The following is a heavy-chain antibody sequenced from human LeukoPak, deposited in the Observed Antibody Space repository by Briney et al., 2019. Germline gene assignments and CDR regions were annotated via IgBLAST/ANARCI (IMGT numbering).Heavy chain of an antibody. J-gene: IGHJ4*02. CDR1: GFTFSSYG. Sequence: PAGSLTLSCAASGFTFSSYGMHWVRQAPGKGLEWIAFIRYDGSNKYNADSVKGRFTISRDNSKNPLYLQMNSLRAEDTAVYYCAKDQAEGYGDSSGPVDYWGQGTLVTVSS. CDR2: IRYDGSNK. D-gene: IGHD3-22*01. V-gene: IGHV3-30*02. CDR3: AKDQAEGYGDSSGPVDY.